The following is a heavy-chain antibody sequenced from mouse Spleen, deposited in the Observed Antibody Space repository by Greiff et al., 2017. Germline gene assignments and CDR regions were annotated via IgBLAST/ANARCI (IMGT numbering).Heavy chain of an antibody. J-gene: IGHJ3*01. D-gene: IGHD2-1*01. CDR3: ARYGNYGFAY. CDR1: GFTFSSYA. Sequence: EVQVVESGGGLVKPGGSLKLSCAASGFTFSSYAMSWVRQTPEKRLEWVASISSGGSTYYPDSVKGRFTISRDNARNILYLQMSSLRSEDTAMYYCARYGNYGFAYWGQGTLVTVSA. CDR2: ISSGGST. V-gene: IGHV5-6-5*01.